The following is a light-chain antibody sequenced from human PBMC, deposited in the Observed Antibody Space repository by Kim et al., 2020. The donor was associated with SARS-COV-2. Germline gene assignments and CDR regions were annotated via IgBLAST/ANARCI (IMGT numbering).Light chain of an antibody. Sequence: SSELTQDPAVSVALGQTVRVTCRGDSLRSYYASWYQQKAGQAPALVVYGKNNRPSGIPDRFSGSSSGNTASLTITGAQADDEADYYCMSRGTSGVVVFGGGTPLIVL. CDR1: SLRSYY. CDR2: GKN. V-gene: IGLV3-19*01. CDR3: MSRGTSGVVV. J-gene: IGLJ2*01.